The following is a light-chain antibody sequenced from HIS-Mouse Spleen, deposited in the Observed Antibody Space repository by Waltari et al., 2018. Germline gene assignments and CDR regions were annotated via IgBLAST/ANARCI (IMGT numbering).Light chain of an antibody. J-gene: IGKJ1*01. V-gene: IGKV1-39*01. Sequence: DIQMTHSPSSLSASVGDRVTITCRASQSISSYLNWYQQKPGKAPKFLIYAASSLQSGVPSRFSGSGSGTDFTLTISSLQPEDFATYYCQQSYSTPRTFGQGTKVEIK. CDR2: AAS. CDR3: QQSYSTPRT. CDR1: QSISSY.